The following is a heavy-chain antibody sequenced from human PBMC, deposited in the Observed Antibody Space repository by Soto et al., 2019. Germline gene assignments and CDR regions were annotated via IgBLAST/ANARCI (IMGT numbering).Heavy chain of an antibody. CDR3: VREAGVDVRKCFDS. CDR2: ISDSGANT. J-gene: IGHJ5*01. CDR1: GFTFSTYA. Sequence: EVRLLESGGGLVQPGGSLRLSSAASGFTFSTYAISWVRLAPGKGLEWVTAISDSGANTYYADSVKGRFTISRDNSKNTVDLQMNSLRAEDTAIYYCVREAGVDVRKCFDSWGQGTLVTVSS. V-gene: IGHV3-23*01. D-gene: IGHD2-8*01.